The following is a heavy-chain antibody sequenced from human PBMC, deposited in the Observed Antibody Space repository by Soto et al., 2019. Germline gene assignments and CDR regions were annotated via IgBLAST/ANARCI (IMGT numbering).Heavy chain of an antibody. CDR1: GCTFTSFS. CDR3: AREWSTSGDLSY. Sequence: QVQLVESGGGVVQPGRSLKLSCAASGCTFTSFSMQWVRQALGKGLEWVAVISYDGSIEYYADSVMGRFTISRDNSKNTLYLHMYSLRTEDTAVYSCAREWSTSGDLSYWGQKTLITVS. D-gene: IGHD3-10*01. V-gene: IGHV3-30-3*01. CDR2: ISYDGSIE. J-gene: IGHJ4*02.